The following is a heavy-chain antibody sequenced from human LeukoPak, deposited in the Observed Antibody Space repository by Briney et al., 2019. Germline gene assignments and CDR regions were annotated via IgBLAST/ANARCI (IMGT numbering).Heavy chain of an antibody. V-gene: IGHV3-48*04. J-gene: IGHJ4*02. CDR2: ISISTNTI. D-gene: IGHD6-13*01. Sequence: PGGSLRLSCAASGFSLSNYNMNWVRQAPGKGLEWISYISISTNTILYADSVKGRFTISRDNAKNSLYLQMNSLRAEDTAVYYCAKDLRSSWYGTWVFDYWGQGTLVTVSS. CDR3: AKDLRSSWYGTWVFDY. CDR1: GFSLSNYN.